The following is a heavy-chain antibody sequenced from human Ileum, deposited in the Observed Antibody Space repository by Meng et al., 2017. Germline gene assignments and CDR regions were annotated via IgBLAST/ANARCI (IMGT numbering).Heavy chain of an antibody. D-gene: IGHD3-22*01. J-gene: IGHJ3*02. CDR1: GYSFTSYW. Sequence: GGSLRLSCKGSGYSFTSYWIGGVRQMPGKGLEWMGIIYPGDSDTRYSPSFQGQVTISAAKSISPAYLQWSSLKASDTAMYYCARHQYYYDSSGYYPHDAFDIWGQGTMVTVSS. V-gene: IGHV5-51*01. CDR2: IYPGDSDT. CDR3: ARHQYYYDSSGYYPHDAFDI.